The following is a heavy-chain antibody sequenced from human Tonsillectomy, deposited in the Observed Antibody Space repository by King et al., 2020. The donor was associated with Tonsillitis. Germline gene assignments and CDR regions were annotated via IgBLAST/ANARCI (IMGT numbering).Heavy chain of an antibody. CDR2: IYHSGST. J-gene: IGHJ5*02. V-gene: IGHV4-38-2*02. CDR1: GHSISSGYY. CDR3: ARERRFGSGSYGRYNWFDP. Sequence: VQLQESGPGLVKPSETLSLTCAVSGHSISSGYYWGWIRQPPGKGLEWIGSIYHSGSTYYNPSLKSRVTISIDTSKNHFSLKLNSVTAADTAVYYCARERRFGSGSYGRYNWFDPWGQGTLVTVSS. D-gene: IGHD3-10*01.